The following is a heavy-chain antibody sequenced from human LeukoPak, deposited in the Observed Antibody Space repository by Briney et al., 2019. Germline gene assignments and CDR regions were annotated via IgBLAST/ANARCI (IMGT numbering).Heavy chain of an antibody. CDR1: GYSFTSYW. V-gene: IGHV5-51*01. D-gene: IGHD2-2*01. CDR3: ARHRYCSSTSCGWFDP. CDR2: IYPGDSDT. Sequence: GESLKISCRGSGYSFTSYWIGWVRQMPGKGLEWMGIIYPGDSDTRYSPSFQGRVTISADKSISTAYLQWSSLKASDTAMYYCARHRYCSSTSCGWFDPWGQGTLVTVSS. J-gene: IGHJ5*02.